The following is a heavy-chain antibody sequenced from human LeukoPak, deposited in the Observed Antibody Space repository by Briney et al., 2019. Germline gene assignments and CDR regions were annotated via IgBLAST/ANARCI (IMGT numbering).Heavy chain of an antibody. CDR2: ISAYNGNT. D-gene: IGHD3-16*01. J-gene: IGHJ5*02. CDR3: AREGPYYDYVWGSYRGSNWFDP. Sequence: ASVKVSCTASGCTFTSYGISWVRQAPGQGLEWMGWISAYNGNTNYAQKLQGRVTMTTDTSTSTAYMELRSLRSDDTAVYYCAREGPYYDYVWGSYRGSNWFDPWGQGTLVTVSS. V-gene: IGHV1-18*01. CDR1: GCTFTSYG.